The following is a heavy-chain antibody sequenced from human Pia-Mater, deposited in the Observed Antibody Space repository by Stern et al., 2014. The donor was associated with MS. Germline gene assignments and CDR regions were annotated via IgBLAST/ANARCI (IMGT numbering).Heavy chain of an antibody. V-gene: IGHV3-11*01. CDR3: ARGGKSTFSY. Sequence: VKLVQSGGGLVKPGGSLRLSCAASGFSFSDYYMSWIRQAPGKGLEWVSYIVTRGTTIDYTDSVEGRFTISRDNAKNSLYLQMNSLRAEDTAVYYCARGGKSTFSYWGQGTLVTVSS. CDR1: GFSFSDYY. D-gene: IGHD2-2*01. CDR2: IVTRGTTI. J-gene: IGHJ4*02.